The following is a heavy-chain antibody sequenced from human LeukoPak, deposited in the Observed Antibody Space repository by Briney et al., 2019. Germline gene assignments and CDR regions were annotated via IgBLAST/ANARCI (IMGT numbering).Heavy chain of an antibody. CDR3: AREGRTSGTSWYDP. Sequence: SETLSLTCAVSDYSVTSDHYWGWIRLAPGKGLEWIGSIYHSGGTYYNPSLKSRVTISVDTSKDQFSLRLTSVTAVDTGIYSCAREGRTSGTSWYDPWGQGTRVTVSS. D-gene: IGHD3-10*01. CDR2: IYHSGGT. J-gene: IGHJ5*02. CDR1: DYSVTSDHY. V-gene: IGHV4-38-2*01.